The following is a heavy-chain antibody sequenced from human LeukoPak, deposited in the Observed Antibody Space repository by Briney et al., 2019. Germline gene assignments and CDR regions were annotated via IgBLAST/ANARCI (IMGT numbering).Heavy chain of an antibody. V-gene: IGHV3-7*01. D-gene: IGHD2-8*02. CDR1: GFTFSSNW. CDR3: ARGGSWSRDN. Sequence: GRSLRLSCVVSGFTFSSNWMKCVRQAPRQVLEWVAIIKPDGSEKFYADSARGRFTISRDNAKNSLYLQMNGLRADDTAVYYCARGGSWSRDNWGQGTLVTVSS. CDR2: IKPDGSEK. J-gene: IGHJ4*02.